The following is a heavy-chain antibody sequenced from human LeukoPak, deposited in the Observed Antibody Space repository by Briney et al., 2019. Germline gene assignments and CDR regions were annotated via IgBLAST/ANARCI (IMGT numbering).Heavy chain of an antibody. CDR2: IYYSGST. Sequence: PSETLSLTCTVSGGSISSSSYYWGWIRQPPGEGLEWIGSIYYSGSTYYNPSLKSRVTISVDTSKNQFSLKLSSVTAADTAVYYCARTAAGGYERGIDYWGQGTLVTVSS. J-gene: IGHJ4*02. CDR3: ARTAAGGYERGIDY. V-gene: IGHV4-39*01. D-gene: IGHD5-12*01. CDR1: GGSISSSSYY.